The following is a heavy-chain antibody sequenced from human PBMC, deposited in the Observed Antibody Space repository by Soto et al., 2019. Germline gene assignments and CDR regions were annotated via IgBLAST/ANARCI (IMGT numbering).Heavy chain of an antibody. J-gene: IGHJ5*02. CDR3: ARHVPSQYTAMVPFDP. CDR2: ISAYNGHT. CDR1: GYTFTNYG. Sequence: GASVKVSCKASGYTFTNYGISWVRQAPGQGLEWMGWISAYNGHTNSAQKLQGRVTMTTDTSTSTAYMELRSLRSDDTAVYYCARHVPSQYTAMVPFDPWGQGTLVTVSS. D-gene: IGHD5-18*01. V-gene: IGHV1-18*01.